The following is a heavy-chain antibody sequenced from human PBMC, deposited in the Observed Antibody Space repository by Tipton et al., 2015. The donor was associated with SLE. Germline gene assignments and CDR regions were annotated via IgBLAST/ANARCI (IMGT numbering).Heavy chain of an antibody. V-gene: IGHV3-7*01. J-gene: IGHJ4*02. CDR2: IKQDGSEK. CDR3: ARGPPAGAGTFDY. D-gene: IGHD6-19*01. CDR1: GFTFSSYW. Sequence: LRLSCAASGFTFSSYWMSWVRQAPGKGLEWVANIKQDGSEKYYVDSVKGRFTISRDNAKNSLYLQMNSLRAEDTAVYYCARGPPAGAGTFDYWGQGTLVTVSS.